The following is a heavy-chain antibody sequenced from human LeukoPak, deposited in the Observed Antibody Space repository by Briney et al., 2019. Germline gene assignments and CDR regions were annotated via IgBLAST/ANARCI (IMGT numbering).Heavy chain of an antibody. J-gene: IGHJ3*01. Sequence: GGSLRLSCAASRFTFNSYAMSWVRQAPGKGLEWVSSIGGDGDRIFYADSVKGRFTISRDNSKNTLYLQMNSLRAEDTAIYYCAKEQYSSGWYLVAFDLWGQGTMVTVSS. CDR1: RFTFNSYA. CDR2: IGGDGDRI. D-gene: IGHD6-19*01. CDR3: AKEQYSSGWYLVAFDL. V-gene: IGHV3-23*01.